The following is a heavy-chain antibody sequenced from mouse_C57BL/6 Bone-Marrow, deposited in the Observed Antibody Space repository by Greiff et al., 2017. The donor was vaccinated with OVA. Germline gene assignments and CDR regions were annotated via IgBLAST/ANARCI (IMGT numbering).Heavy chain of an antibody. CDR2: IWGVGST. D-gene: IGHD2-5*01. J-gene: IGHJ3*01. CDR1: GFSLTSYG. Sequence: VKLMESGPGLVAPSQSLSITCTVSGFSLTSYGVDWVRQSPGKGLEWLGVIWGVGSTNYNSALKSRLSISKDNSKSQVFLKMNSLQTDDTAMYYCASYYYSNPFAYWGQGTLVTVSA. CDR3: ASYYYSNPFAY. V-gene: IGHV2-6*01.